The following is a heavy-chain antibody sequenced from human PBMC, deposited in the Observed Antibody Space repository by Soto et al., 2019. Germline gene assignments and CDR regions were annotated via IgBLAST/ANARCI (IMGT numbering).Heavy chain of an antibody. V-gene: IGHV4-59*01. Sequence: SETLSLTCAVSGASISNSYWSWIRQPPGKRLEWIGYIYYSGSTNYNPSLKSRVTISVDTSKNQFSLKLSSVTAADTAVYYCARASESVGWFDPWGQGTLVTVSS. CDR3: ARASESVGWFDP. CDR1: GASISNSY. CDR2: IYYSGST. D-gene: IGHD3-10*01. J-gene: IGHJ5*02.